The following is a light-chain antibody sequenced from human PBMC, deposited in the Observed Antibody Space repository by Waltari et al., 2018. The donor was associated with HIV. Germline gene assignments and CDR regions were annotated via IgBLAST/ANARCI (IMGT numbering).Light chain of an antibody. CDR3: AAWDDRLNLV. Sequence: QSVLPQPPSASGTPGQRATISCFGRSSHIGSTYVSCYQQLPGTAPKLLIYKNKQRPSGVPDRFSGSKSGTSASLAISGLRSEDEADYYCAAWDDRLNLVFGGGTKLTVL. CDR2: KNK. V-gene: IGLV1-47*01. CDR1: SSHIGSTY. J-gene: IGLJ2*01.